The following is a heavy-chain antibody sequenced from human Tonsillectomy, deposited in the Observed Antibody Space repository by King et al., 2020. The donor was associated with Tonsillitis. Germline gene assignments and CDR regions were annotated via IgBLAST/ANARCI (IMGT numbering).Heavy chain of an antibody. V-gene: IGHV4-61*01. D-gene: IGHD4-17*01. J-gene: IGHJ4*02. CDR3: ASAFYGDPHFDY. CDR1: GGSVSSGTYY. CDR2: IYFSGST. Sequence: HVQLQESGPGPVKPSETLSLTCTVSGGSVSSGTYYWSWIRQPPGKGLEWIGNIYFSGSTKYNPSLKSRVTISVDTSKNQFSLKLSSVTAADTAVYYCASAFYGDPHFDYWGQGTLVTVSS.